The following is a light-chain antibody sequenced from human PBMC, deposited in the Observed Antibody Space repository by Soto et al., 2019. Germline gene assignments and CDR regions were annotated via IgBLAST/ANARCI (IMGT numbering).Light chain of an antibody. CDR1: QSVSSY. Sequence: EIVLTQSPATLSLSPGERATLSCRASQSVSSYLAWYQQKPGQPPRLLIYDASNRATGIPARFSGSGSGTDFPLTISRLEPEDFAVYYCQQRSNWPITLGQGTRLEIK. CDR2: DAS. V-gene: IGKV3-11*01. CDR3: QQRSNWPIT. J-gene: IGKJ5*01.